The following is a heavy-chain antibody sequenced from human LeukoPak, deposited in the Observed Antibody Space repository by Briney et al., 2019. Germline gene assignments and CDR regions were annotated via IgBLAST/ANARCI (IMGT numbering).Heavy chain of an antibody. CDR3: ARDGGGTGGTYHHTFDL. CDR1: GFSFSNYN. V-gene: IGHV3-48*02. Sequence: GGSLRLSCAASGFSFSNYNMNWVRQGPGKGLEWISYVTTSSSVIYYADSVKGRFTISRDNAKSSLYLQMDSLRDEDTAVYYCARDGGGTGGTYHHTFDLWGQGTMVTVSS. D-gene: IGHD1-26*01. J-gene: IGHJ3*01. CDR2: VTTSSSVI.